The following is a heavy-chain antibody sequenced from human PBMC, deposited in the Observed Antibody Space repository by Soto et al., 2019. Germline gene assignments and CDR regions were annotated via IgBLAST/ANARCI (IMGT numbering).Heavy chain of an antibody. CDR2: IDGVGTGT. V-gene: IGHV3-74*01. Sequence: GGSLRLSCAASGFTFTNYWMHWVRQVPGKGLVWVSRIDGVGTGTSYSDSVRGRFTISRDNAENTLYLQMNSLRAEDTAVYYCTTVFEYWYPETLLTVST. CDR1: GFTFTNYW. J-gene: IGHJ4*02. CDR3: TTVFEY.